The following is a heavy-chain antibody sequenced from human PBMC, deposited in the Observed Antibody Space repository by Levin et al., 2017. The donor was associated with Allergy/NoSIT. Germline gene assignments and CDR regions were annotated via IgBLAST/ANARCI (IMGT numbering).Heavy chain of an antibody. D-gene: IGHD3-9*01. CDR2: ILYDGVNK. CDR3: AKDRGWQNFDFDY. V-gene: IGHV3-30*18. CDR1: GFTFSHYA. J-gene: IGHJ4*02. Sequence: SGGSLRLSCEVSGFTFSHYAMHWVRQAPGKGLEWVAGILYDGVNKHYADFVKGRFTISRDNSKNTLYLQVNSLKTEDTALYYCAKDRGWQNFDFDYWGQGTLLTVAS.